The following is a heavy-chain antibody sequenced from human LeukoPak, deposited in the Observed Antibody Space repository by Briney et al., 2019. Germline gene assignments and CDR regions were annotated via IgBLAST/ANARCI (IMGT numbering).Heavy chain of an antibody. CDR3: AAEGWFGDLFKDY. Sequence: PGGSLRLSCAASGFTFSSNWMHWLRQAPGKGLVWVSRIKSDGTTTAYADSVKGRFTISRDNAKNTLYLEMNSLRAEDTAVYYCAAEGWFGDLFKDYWGQGTLVTVSS. CDR2: IKSDGTTT. D-gene: IGHD3-10*01. CDR1: GFTFSSNW. V-gene: IGHV3-74*01. J-gene: IGHJ4*02.